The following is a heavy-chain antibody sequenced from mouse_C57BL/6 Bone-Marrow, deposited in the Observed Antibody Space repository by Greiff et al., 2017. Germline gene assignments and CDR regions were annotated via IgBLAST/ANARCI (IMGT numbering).Heavy chain of an antibody. J-gene: IGHJ1*03. CDR3: TRVGFITTVVEGYFDV. Sequence: EVMLVESGEGLVKPGGSLKLSCAASGFTFSSYAMSWVRQTPEKRLEWVAYISSGGDYIYYADTVKGRFTISRDNARNTLYLQMSSLKSEDTAMYYCTRVGFITTVVEGYFDVWGTGTTVTVSS. D-gene: IGHD1-1*01. CDR2: ISSGGDYI. V-gene: IGHV5-9-1*02. CDR1: GFTFSSYA.